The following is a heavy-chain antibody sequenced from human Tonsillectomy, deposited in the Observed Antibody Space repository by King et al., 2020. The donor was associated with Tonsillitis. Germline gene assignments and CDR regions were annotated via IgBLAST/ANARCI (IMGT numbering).Heavy chain of an antibody. CDR2: IYPGDSDT. D-gene: IGHD1-26*01. CDR1: GYSFTTYW. Sequence: VQLVESGAEVTKPGESLKISCKASGYSFTTYWIVGVRQMPGKGLEWMGIIYPGDSDTRYSPSFQGQVNISADKSIRTAYLQWSNLTAADSAMYYCASKSSVGASTPDFWGQGTLVTVSS. V-gene: IGHV5-51*01. CDR3: ASKSSVGASTPDF. J-gene: IGHJ4*02.